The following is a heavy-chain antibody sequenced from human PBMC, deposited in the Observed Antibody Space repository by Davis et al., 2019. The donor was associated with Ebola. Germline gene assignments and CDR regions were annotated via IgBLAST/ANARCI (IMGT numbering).Heavy chain of an antibody. CDR2: IYYSGST. J-gene: IGHJ4*02. V-gene: IGHV4-39*01. Sequence: GSLRLSCTVSGGSISSSIYSWGWIRQPPGKGLEWIGSIYYSGSTYYNPSLKSRVTISVDTSQNQFSLKLSSVTAADTAVYYLARHLADYYYDSSGYYRRSGSVDYWGQGTLVTGSS. CDR3: ARHLADYYYDSSGYYRRSGSVDY. CDR1: GGSISSSIYS. D-gene: IGHD3-22*01.